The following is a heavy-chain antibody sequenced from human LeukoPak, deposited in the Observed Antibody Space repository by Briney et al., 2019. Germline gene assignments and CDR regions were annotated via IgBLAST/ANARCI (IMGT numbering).Heavy chain of an antibody. J-gene: IGHJ3*02. V-gene: IGHV4-34*01. Sequence: SETLSLTCAVHGGSFSGYYWSWIRQPPGQGLEWIGEVNHSGTARYNPSLESRVTISVDTSKSQSSLNVYFVTAADTAVYYCASLNPFSGRRNAFDIWGQGAMVTVSS. CDR3: ASLNPFSGRRNAFDI. CDR1: GGSFSGYY. CDR2: VNHSGTA. D-gene: IGHD1-26*01.